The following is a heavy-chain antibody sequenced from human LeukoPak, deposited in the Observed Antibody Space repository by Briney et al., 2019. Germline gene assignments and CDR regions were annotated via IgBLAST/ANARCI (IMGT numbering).Heavy chain of an antibody. CDR1: GYTFTSYY. D-gene: IGHD3-22*01. Sequence: ASVKVSCKASGYTFTSYYMHWVRQAPGQGLEWMGMINPSDGSTNYAQKFQGRVTMTRDTSTDTLYMELSSLRSEDTAVYYCARTYYYDNIGFDYWGQGTLVTVSS. CDR2: INPSDGST. V-gene: IGHV1-46*01. CDR3: ARTYYYDNIGFDY. J-gene: IGHJ4*02.